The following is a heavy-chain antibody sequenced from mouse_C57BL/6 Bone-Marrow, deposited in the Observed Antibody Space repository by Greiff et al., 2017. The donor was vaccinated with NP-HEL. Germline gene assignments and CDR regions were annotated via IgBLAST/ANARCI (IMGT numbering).Heavy chain of an antibody. D-gene: IGHD2-5*01. Sequence: EVKLMESGPGLVKPSQSLSLTCSVTGYSITSGYYWNWIRQFPGNKLEWMGYISYDGSNNYNPSLKNRISITRDPSKNQFFLKLNSVTTEDTATYYCAREGAYYSNSDYAMDYWGQGTSVTVSS. J-gene: IGHJ4*01. CDR3: AREGAYYSNSDYAMDY. V-gene: IGHV3-6*01. CDR2: ISYDGSN. CDR1: GYSITSGYY.